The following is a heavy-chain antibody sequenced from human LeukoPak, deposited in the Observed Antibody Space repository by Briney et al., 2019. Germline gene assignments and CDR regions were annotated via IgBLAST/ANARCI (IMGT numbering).Heavy chain of an antibody. CDR2: IYSGGST. V-gene: IGHV3-53*04. Sequence: GGSLRLSCAASGFTVSSNYMSWVRQAPGKGLEWVSVIYSGGSTYYADSVKGRFTISRHNSKNTLYLQMNSLRAEDTAVYYCARGGGSSYGDYPSHFDYWGQGTLVTVSS. CDR3: ARGGGSSYGDYPSHFDY. D-gene: IGHD4-17*01. CDR1: GFTVSSNY. J-gene: IGHJ4*02.